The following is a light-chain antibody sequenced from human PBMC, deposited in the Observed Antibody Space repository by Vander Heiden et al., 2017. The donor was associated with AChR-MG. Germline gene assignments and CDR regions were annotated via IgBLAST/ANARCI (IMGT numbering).Light chain of an antibody. CDR2: RNN. V-gene: IGLV1-47*01. Sequence: QSVLPQPPSASGTPGQRVTISCSGSSSNIERNNVYWYQHVPGTAPKLLMYRNNQRPSGVPDRFSGSKSGTSASMAISGLRSEDEADYYCAAWDDSLSGRVFGGGTKLTVL. J-gene: IGLJ3*02. CDR1: SSNIERNN. CDR3: AAWDDSLSGRV.